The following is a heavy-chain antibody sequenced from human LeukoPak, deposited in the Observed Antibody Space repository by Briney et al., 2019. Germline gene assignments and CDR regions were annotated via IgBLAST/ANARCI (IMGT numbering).Heavy chain of an antibody. V-gene: IGHV3-48*04. D-gene: IGHD3-22*01. Sequence: GGSLRLSCAASGFTFSSYSMNWVRQAPGKGLEWVSYISSSSSTIYYADSVKGRFTISRDNAKNSLYLQMNSLRAEDTALYYCAKAKQESSGYYYYLFDYWGQGTLVTVSS. CDR2: ISSSSSTI. CDR1: GFTFSSYS. J-gene: IGHJ4*02. CDR3: AKAKQESSGYYYYLFDY.